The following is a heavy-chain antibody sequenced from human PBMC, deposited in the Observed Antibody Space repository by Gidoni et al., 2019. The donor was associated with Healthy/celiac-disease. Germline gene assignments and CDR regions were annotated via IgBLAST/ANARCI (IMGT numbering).Heavy chain of an antibody. CDR3: ARGRPWGYYGSGSYYKGHYYYYMEV. J-gene: IGHJ6*03. V-gene: IGHV4-34*01. D-gene: IGHD3-10*01. CDR2: INHSGST. Sequence: QVQLQQWGAVLLKPSEPLSLTCAVYGVSFSGYYWSFMLQPPGKGLEWIGEINHSGSTNYNPSLKSRVTISVDTSKYEFSLRLSSVTAADTAVYYCARGRPWGYYGSGSYYKGHYYYYMEVWGKGTTVTVSS. CDR1: GVSFSGYY.